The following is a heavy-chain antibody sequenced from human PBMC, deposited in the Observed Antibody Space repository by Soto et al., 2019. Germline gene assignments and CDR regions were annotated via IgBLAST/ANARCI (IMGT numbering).Heavy chain of an antibody. CDR3: ARGTGDGYNWGYFDY. J-gene: IGHJ4*02. CDR1: GYSISSGYY. CDR2: IYHSGST. D-gene: IGHD5-12*01. Sequence: DTLSLTCAVSGYSISSGYYWGWIRQPPGKGLEWIGSIYHSGSTYYNPSLKSRVTISVDTSKNQFSLKLSSVTAADTAVYYCARGTGDGYNWGYFDYWGQGTLVTVSS. V-gene: IGHV4-38-2*01.